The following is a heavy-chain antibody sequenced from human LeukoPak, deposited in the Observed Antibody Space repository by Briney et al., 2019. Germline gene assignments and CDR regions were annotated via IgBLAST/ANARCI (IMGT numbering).Heavy chain of an antibody. CDR2: IDPSGGST. D-gene: IGHD3-10*01. CDR3: ARVGVVRGVVNHADAFDI. CDR1: GYTFIIYY. V-gene: IGHV1-46*01. Sequence: ASVKVSCKASGYTFIIYYMHWVRQAPGQGLEWMGVIDPSGGSTSYAQKFEGRVTMTRDMSTTTVYMELSSLRSEDTAVYYCARVGVVRGVVNHADAFDIWGQGTMVTVSS. J-gene: IGHJ3*02.